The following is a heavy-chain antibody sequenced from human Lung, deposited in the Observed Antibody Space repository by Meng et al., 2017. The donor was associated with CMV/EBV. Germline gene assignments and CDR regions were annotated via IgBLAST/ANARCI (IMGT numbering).Heavy chain of an antibody. D-gene: IGHD3-10*01. V-gene: IGHV4-34*01. J-gene: IGHJ6*02. Sequence: LXCAVYGGXFSGYYWSWIRQPPGKGLEWIGEINHSGSTNYNPSLKSRVTISVDTSKNQFSLKLSSVTAADTAVYYCARGQRYYYGSGRWDRAWYYYGMDVXGQGXTVTVSS. CDR2: INHSGST. CDR1: GGXFSGYY. CDR3: ARGQRYYYGSGRWDRAWYYYGMDV.